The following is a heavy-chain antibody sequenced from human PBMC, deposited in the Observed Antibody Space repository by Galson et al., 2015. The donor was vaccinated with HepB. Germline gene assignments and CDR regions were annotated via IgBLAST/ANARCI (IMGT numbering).Heavy chain of an antibody. CDR2: ISSSSSTI. J-gene: IGHJ3*02. Sequence: SLRLSCAASGFTFSSYSMNWVRQAPGKGLEWVSYISSSSSTIYYADSVKGRFTISRDNAKNSLYQQMNSLRAEDTAVYYCARTIAVAGTDAFDIWGQGTMVTVSS. CDR1: GFTFSSYS. CDR3: ARTIAVAGTDAFDI. D-gene: IGHD6-19*01. V-gene: IGHV3-48*04.